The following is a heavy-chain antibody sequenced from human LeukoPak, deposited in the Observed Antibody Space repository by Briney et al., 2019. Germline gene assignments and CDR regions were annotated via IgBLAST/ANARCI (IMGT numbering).Heavy chain of an antibody. J-gene: IGHJ4*02. CDR3: ARESITMIVVVRYFDY. CDR1: GYTFTSYY. CDR2: INPSGGST. V-gene: IGHV1-46*01. D-gene: IGHD3-22*01. Sequence: ASVKVSCKASGYTFTSYYMHWVRQAPGQGLEWTGIINPSGGSTSYAQKFQGRVTMTRDTSTSTVYMELSSLRSEDTAVYYCARESITMIVVVRYFDYLGQGTLVTVSS.